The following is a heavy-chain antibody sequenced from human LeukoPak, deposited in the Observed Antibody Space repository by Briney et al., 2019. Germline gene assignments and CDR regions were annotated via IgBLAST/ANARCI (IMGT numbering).Heavy chain of an antibody. CDR1: GFTFSRYS. J-gene: IGHJ3*02. CDR2: ISSSNNTI. Sequence: GGSLRLSCAASGFTFSRYSMNWVRQAPGKGLEWVSYISSSNNTIDYADSVKGRFSISRDNAKNSLYLQMKSLRDKDTAVYYCAREDGGKADIWGQGTMVTVSS. V-gene: IGHV3-48*02. D-gene: IGHD4-23*01. CDR3: AREDGGKADI.